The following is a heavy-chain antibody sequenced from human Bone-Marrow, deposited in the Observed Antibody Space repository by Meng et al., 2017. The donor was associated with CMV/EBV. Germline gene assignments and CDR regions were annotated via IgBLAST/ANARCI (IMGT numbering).Heavy chain of an antibody. CDR1: GFTFSSYW. V-gene: IGHV3-7*01. D-gene: IGHD3-22*01. CDR2: IKQDGSEK. J-gene: IGHJ4*02. Sequence: GESLKISCAASGFTFSSYWMSWVRQAPGKGLEWVANIKQDGSEKYYVDSVKGRFTISRDNAKNSLYLQMNSLRAEDTAVYYCAKVPTSWLRSVYWGQGTLVTVSS. CDR3: AKVPTSWLRSVY.